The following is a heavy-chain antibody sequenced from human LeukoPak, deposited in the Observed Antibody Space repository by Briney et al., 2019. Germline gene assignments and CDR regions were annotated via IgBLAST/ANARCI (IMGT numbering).Heavy chain of an antibody. CDR2: IIPILGIA. V-gene: IGHV1-69*04. CDR3: AKARIAVPYDAFDI. D-gene: IGHD6-19*01. CDR1: GGTFSSYA. J-gene: IGHJ3*02. Sequence: GASVKVFCKASGGTFSSYAISWVRQAPGQGLEWMGRIIPILGIANYAQKFQGRVTITADKSTSTAYMELSSLRSEDTAVYYCAKARIAVPYDAFDIWGQGTMVTVSS.